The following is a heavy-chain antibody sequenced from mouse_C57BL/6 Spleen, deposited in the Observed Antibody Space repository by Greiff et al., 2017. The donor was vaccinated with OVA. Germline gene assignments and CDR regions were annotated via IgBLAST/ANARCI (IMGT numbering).Heavy chain of an antibody. Sequence: EVQVVESGGGLVKPGGSLTLSCAASGFTFSDYGMHWVRQAPEKGLEWVAYISSGSSTIYYADTVKGRFTISRDTAKHTLFLQLTRLRSEDTAMYYCARSKESYYEYDEGVDYWGQGTTLTVSA. CDR1: GFTFSDYG. V-gene: IGHV5-17*01. CDR3: ARSKESYYEYDEGVDY. CDR2: ISSGSSTI. J-gene: IGHJ2*01. D-gene: IGHD2-4*01.